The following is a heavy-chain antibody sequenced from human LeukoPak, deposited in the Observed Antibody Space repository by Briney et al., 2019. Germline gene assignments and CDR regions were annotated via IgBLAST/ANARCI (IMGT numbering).Heavy chain of an antibody. CDR3: AKAPYLSSGS. D-gene: IGHD3-22*01. V-gene: IGHV4-34*01. Sequence: SETLSLTCAVYGGSFRDYYWSWIRLPPGKGLEWIGEINHSGSTNYNPSLKSRVTISLDTSKNQFSLKLTSVTAADTAVYYCAKAPYLSSGSWGQGILVAVSS. CDR2: INHSGST. CDR1: GGSFRDYY. J-gene: IGHJ3*01.